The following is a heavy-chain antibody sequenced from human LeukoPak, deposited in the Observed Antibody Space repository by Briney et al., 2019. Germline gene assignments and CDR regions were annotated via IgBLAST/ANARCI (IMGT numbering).Heavy chain of an antibody. D-gene: IGHD3-10*01. Sequence: SETLSLTCAVSGGSISNVNWWSWVRQPPGKGLEWIGEIYHTGTTNYNPSLKSRVTISVDKSKNHFSLKVSSVTAADTAVYYCARWYGSGSYHTNYYYYGMGVWGKGTTVSVSS. CDR3: ARWYGSGSYHTNYYYYGMGV. CDR1: GGSISNVNW. CDR2: IYHTGTT. V-gene: IGHV4-4*02. J-gene: IGHJ6*04.